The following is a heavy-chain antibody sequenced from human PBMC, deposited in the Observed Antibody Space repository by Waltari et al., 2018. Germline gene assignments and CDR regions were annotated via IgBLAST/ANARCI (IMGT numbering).Heavy chain of an antibody. J-gene: IGHJ4*02. CDR3: ARARSGYCSGGSCYGVSYYFDY. V-gene: IGHV4-30-2*01. CDR1: GGSISSRGYS. Sequence: QLQLQESGSGLVKPSQTLSLTCAVSGGSISSRGYSWSWIRQPPGKGLEWIGYNYHSGSTYYNPSLKSRVPISVDRSKNQFSLKLGSVTAADTAVYYCARARSGYCSGGSCYGVSYYFDYWGQGTLVTVSS. CDR2: NYHSGST. D-gene: IGHD2-15*01.